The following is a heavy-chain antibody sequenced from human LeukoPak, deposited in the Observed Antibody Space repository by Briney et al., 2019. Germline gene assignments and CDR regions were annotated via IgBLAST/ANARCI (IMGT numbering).Heavy chain of an antibody. CDR3: ARDPVDTAMVRGDY. CDR1: GFTFDDYA. CDR2: ISWNSGSI. V-gene: IGHV3-9*01. Sequence: GGSLRLSCAASGFTFDDYAMHWVRQAPGKGLEWVSGISWNSGSIGYADSVKGRFTISRDNAKNSLYLQMNSLRAEDTAVYYCARDPVDTAMVRGDYWGQGALVTVSS. J-gene: IGHJ4*02. D-gene: IGHD5-18*01.